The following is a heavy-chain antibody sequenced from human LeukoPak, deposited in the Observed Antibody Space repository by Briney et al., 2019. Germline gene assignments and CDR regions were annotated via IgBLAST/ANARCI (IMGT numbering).Heavy chain of an antibody. J-gene: IGHJ4*02. CDR1: GSAFSNFA. Sequence: GGSLRLSCAASGSAFSNFAMSWVRQAPGKGLEWVSGISDSGASTYYPDSVKGRFTISRDNSKNMLYLQMNSLRADDTAVYYCAIAKGPVDIVVAATGVFGYWGQGTLVTVSS. CDR2: ISDSGAST. V-gene: IGHV3-23*01. CDR3: AIAKGPVDIVVAATGVFGY. D-gene: IGHD6-19*01.